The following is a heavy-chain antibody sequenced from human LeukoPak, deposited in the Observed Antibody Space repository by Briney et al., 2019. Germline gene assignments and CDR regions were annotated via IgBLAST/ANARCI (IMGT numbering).Heavy chain of an antibody. V-gene: IGHV5-51*01. CDR1: GYTFTNYW. D-gene: IGHD3-10*01. CDR3: ASPYYYGSGSYYHAFDI. CDR2: IYPGDSDT. Sequence: GESLKISCKGSGYTFTNYWIGWVRQMPGKGLEWMGIIYPGDSDTRYSPSFQGQVTISADKSISTAYLQWSSLKASDTAMYHCASPYYYGSGSYYHAFDIWGQGTMVTVSS. J-gene: IGHJ3*02.